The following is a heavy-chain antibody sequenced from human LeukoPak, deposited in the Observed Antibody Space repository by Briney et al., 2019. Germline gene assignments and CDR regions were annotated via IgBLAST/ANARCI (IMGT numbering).Heavy chain of an antibody. V-gene: IGHV1-69*05. CDR3: ARDRNHGSPYYYYYMDV. CDR2: IIPIFGTA. J-gene: IGHJ6*03. Sequence: SVKVSRKASGGTFISYAISWVRQAPGQGLEWMGGIIPIFGTANYAQKFQGRVTITTDESTSTAYMELSSLRSEDTAVYYCARDRNHGSPYYYYYMDVWGKGTTVTVSS. CDR1: GGTFISYA.